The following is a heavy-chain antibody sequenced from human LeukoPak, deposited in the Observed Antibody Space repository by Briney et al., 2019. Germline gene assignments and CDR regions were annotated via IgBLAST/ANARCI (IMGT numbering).Heavy chain of an antibody. D-gene: IGHD6-13*01. Sequence: SETLSLTCTVFGDSISTFYWSWIRQPAGKGLEWIGHIYTSGSTNYNPSLKSRVTMSVDTSKNQFFLKLSSVTAADTAVYYCARDVVAAVGSFDYWGQGIQVTVSS. CDR2: IYTSGST. CDR3: ARDVVAAVGSFDY. V-gene: IGHV4-4*07. CDR1: GDSISTFY. J-gene: IGHJ4*02.